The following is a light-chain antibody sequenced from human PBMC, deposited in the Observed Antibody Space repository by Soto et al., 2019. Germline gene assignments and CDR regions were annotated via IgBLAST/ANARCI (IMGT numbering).Light chain of an antibody. CDR3: QQYNSYPS. Sequence: DIQMTQSPSTLSASVGDRVTSTCRASQSISSWLAWYQQKPGKAPKLLIYDASSLESGVPSRFSGSGSGTEFTLTISSLQPDDFATYYCQQYNSYPSFGQGNKLEIQ. V-gene: IGKV1-5*01. J-gene: IGKJ2*01. CDR2: DAS. CDR1: QSISSW.